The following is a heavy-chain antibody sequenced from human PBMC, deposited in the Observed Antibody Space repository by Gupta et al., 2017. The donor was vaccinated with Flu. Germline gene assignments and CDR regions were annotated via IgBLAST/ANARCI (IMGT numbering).Heavy chain of an antibody. J-gene: IGHJ4*02. CDR1: GGSISGHY. CDR2: IYYSGSSGST. V-gene: IGHV4-59*11. CDR3: GRDYASGVWGY. Sequence: QVQLQESGPGLVKPSETLSLTCSVSGGSISGHYWSWIRQPPGKGLEYIGHIYYSGSSGSTNYNPSLNSRVTISVDTSKNQFSLKLTSVTAADTAVYYCGRDYASGVWGYWGQGTLVTVSS. D-gene: IGHD3-10*01.